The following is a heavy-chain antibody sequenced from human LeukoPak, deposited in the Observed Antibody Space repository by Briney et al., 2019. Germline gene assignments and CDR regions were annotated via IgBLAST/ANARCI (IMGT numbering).Heavy chain of an antibody. D-gene: IGHD3-3*01. V-gene: IGHV1-69*13. J-gene: IGHJ4*02. Sequence: SVKVSCKASGGTFSSYAISWVRQAPGQGLEWMGGIIPIFGTANYAQKFQGRVTITADESTSTAYMELSSLRSEDTAVYYCARGSRSFGVVIYYFDYWGQGTLVTVSS. CDR2: IIPIFGTA. CDR3: ARGSRSFGVVIYYFDY. CDR1: GGTFSSYA.